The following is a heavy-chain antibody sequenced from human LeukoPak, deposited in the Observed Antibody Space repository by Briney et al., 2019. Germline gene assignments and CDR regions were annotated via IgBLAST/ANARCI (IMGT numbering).Heavy chain of an antibody. CDR1: GYXFTGYY. V-gene: IGHV1-2*02. J-gene: IGHJ3*02. CDR2: INPNSGGT. D-gene: IGHD6-6*01. Sequence: ASVKVSCKASGYXFTGYYMHWVRQAPGQGLEWMGWINPNSGGTNYAQKFQGRVTMTRDTSISTAYMELSRLRSDDTAVYYCARDPTSIAALGKKNAFDIWGQGTMVTVSS. CDR3: ARDPTSIAALGKKNAFDI.